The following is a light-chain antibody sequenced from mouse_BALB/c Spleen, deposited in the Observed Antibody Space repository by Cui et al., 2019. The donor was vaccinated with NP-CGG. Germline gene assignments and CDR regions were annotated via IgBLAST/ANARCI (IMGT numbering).Light chain of an antibody. V-gene: IGLV1*01. J-gene: IGLJ1*01. CDR2: GTN. CDR1: TGAVTTSNY. CDR3: ALWYSNHWV. Sequence: QAVVTQESAFTTSPGETVIFTCRSSTGAVTTSNYANWVQEKPDHLFTGLIGGTNNRVPGVPARFSGSLIGDKAALTITGAQTEDEAIYFCALWYSNHWVFGGGTKLTVL.